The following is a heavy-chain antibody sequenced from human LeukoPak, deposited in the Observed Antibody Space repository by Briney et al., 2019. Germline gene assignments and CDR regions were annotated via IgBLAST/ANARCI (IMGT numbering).Heavy chain of an antibody. Sequence: QPGGSLRLSCAASGFTVSSYEMTWVRQAPGKGLEWVSHISSSGSAIHYADSVKGRFTISRDNSKNSVYLQMNSLRAEDTAVYYCSRDFNSFGGSSHDRTDYWGQGTLVTVSS. D-gene: IGHD1-26*01. V-gene: IGHV3-48*03. CDR3: SRDFNSFGGSSHDRTDY. CDR1: GFTVSSYE. CDR2: ISSSGSAI. J-gene: IGHJ4*02.